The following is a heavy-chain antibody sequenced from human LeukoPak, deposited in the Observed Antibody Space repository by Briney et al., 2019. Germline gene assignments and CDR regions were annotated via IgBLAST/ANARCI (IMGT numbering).Heavy chain of an antibody. D-gene: IGHD5-24*01. J-gene: IGHJ4*02. CDR1: GGSFSGYY. CDR2: ISGSGGST. V-gene: IGHV3-23*01. CDR3: AKDPVEDGYNYLFDY. Sequence: ETLSLTCAVYGGSFSGYYWSWIRQPPGKGLEWVSAISGSGGSTYYADSVKGRFTISRDNSKSTLYLQMNSLRAEDTAVYYCAKDPVEDGYNYLFDYWGQGTLVTVSS.